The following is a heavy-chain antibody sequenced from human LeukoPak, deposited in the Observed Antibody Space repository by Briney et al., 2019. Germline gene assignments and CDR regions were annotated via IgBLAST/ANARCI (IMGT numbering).Heavy chain of an antibody. D-gene: IGHD1-26*01. CDR2: ISGSGLMT. CDR1: GFTFSDYA. CDR3: AKDRSIGTYYTFDH. J-gene: IGHJ4*02. V-gene: IGHV3-23*01. Sequence: PGGSLRLSCAASGFTFSDYAMTWVRQAPGKGLEWVATISGSGLMTYYADSVKGRFTVSGDNSKNTPYLQMSSLTAADTAVYYCAKDRSIGTYYTFDHWGQGTLVTVSS.